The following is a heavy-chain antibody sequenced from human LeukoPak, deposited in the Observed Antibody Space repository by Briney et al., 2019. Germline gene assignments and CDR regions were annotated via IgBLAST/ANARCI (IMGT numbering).Heavy chain of an antibody. CDR2: IFDTGST. J-gene: IGHJ3*02. V-gene: IGHV4-59*01. CDR3: ARTNAFDI. Sequence: SETLSLTCTVSGGSFSGFFWSWIRQPPGKGLEWIGYIFDTGSTSHNPSLKGRVSISLDTSKNQFFLKLGSVTAADTAVYYCARTNAFDIRGQGTLVTVAS. CDR1: GGSFSGFF.